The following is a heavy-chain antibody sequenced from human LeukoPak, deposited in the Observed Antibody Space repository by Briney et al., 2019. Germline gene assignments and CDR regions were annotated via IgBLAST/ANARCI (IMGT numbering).Heavy chain of an antibody. D-gene: IGHD5-12*01. V-gene: IGHV3-7*01. Sequence: PGGSLRLSCAASGFTFSSYWMSWVRQAPGKGLEWVANIKQDGSEKYYVDSVKGRFTISRDNAKNSLYLQMNSLRAEDTAVYYRAKAQIEVATIDLLNYYYYYYMDVWGKGTTVTVSS. CDR3: AKAQIEVATIDLLNYYYYYYMDV. CDR1: GFTFSSYW. J-gene: IGHJ6*03. CDR2: IKQDGSEK.